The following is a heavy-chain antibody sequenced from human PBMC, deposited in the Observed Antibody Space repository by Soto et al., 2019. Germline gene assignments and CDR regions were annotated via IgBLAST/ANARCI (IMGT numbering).Heavy chain of an antibody. V-gene: IGHV4-34*01. J-gene: IGHJ4*02. CDR2: INHSGST. Sequence: QVQLQQWGAGLLKPSETLSLTCAVYGGSFSGYYWNWIRQPQGKGLEWIGEINHSGSTNDNPSLKSRVTISVDTSKNQFSLKLSSVTAADTAVDYCARGGGALFDYWGQGALVTVSS. CDR3: ARGGGALFDY. CDR1: GGSFSGYY. D-gene: IGHD3-16*01.